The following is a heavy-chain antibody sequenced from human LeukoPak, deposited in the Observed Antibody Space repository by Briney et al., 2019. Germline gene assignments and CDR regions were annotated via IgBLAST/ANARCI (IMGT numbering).Heavy chain of an antibody. V-gene: IGHV1-2*02. J-gene: IGHJ4*02. Sequence: ASVKVSCKASGYTFTGYYMHWVRQAPGQGLEWMGWINPNSGGTNHAQKFQGRVTMTRHTSISTAYMELSRLRSDDTAVYYCARADRGSGGVDYWGQGTLVTVSS. CDR2: INPNSGGT. D-gene: IGHD1-26*01. CDR3: ARADRGSGGVDY. CDR1: GYTFTGYY.